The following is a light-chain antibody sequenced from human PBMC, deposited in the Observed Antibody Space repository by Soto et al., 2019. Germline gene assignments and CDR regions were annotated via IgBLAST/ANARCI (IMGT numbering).Light chain of an antibody. J-gene: IGLJ3*02. Sequence: QSALTQPASVSGSPGQSITISCTGTSSDIGGYNYVSWYQQHPGKAPKLMISDVSTRPSGVSNRFAGSKSGNTASLTISGLQAEDESDYYCSSYTSSITLVFGVGTKLTVL. CDR1: SSDIGGYNY. CDR2: DVS. V-gene: IGLV2-14*01. CDR3: SSYTSSITLV.